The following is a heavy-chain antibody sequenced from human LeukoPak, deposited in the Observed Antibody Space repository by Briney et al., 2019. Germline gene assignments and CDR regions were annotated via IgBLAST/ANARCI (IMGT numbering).Heavy chain of an antibody. CDR2: IIPIFGTA. CDR1: GGTFSSYA. Sequence: SVKVSCKASGGTFSSYAISWVRQAPGQGLEWMGGIIPIFGTANYAQKFQGRVTITADESTSTACMELSSLRSEDTAVYYCARGVLRYFDWLLEYFDYWGQGTLVTVSS. CDR3: ARGVLRYFDWLLEYFDY. V-gene: IGHV1-69*01. D-gene: IGHD3-9*01. J-gene: IGHJ4*02.